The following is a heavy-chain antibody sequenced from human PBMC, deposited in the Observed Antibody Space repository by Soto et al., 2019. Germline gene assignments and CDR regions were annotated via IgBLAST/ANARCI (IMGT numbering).Heavy chain of an antibody. CDR3: PRRSGYRSGSACFAP. CDR2: ISYSRST. V-gene: IGHV4-59*12. Sequence: ASETLSLTCTVAGASITTYCCSCIRQPPGKGLEWIGYISYSRSTNYNPSLKSRVTISVDTSKNQFSLKLSSVTGADTAVYYCPRRSGYRSGSACFAPWGKGTLVTVSS. CDR1: GASITTYC. D-gene: IGHD3-10*01. J-gene: IGHJ5*02.